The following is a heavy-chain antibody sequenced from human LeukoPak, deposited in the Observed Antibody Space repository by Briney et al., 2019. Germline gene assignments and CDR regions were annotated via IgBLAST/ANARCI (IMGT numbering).Heavy chain of an antibody. D-gene: IGHD7-27*01. CDR1: GGSISSGDYY. CDR2: IYYSGST. Sequence: SETLSLTCTVSGGSISSGDYYWSWIRQPPGKGLEWIGYIYYSGSTYYNPSLKSRVTISVDTSKNQFSLKLSSVTAADTAVYYCATTESGDRLGSIDIWGQGTMVTVSS. J-gene: IGHJ3*02. V-gene: IGHV4-30-4*01. CDR3: ATTESGDRLGSIDI.